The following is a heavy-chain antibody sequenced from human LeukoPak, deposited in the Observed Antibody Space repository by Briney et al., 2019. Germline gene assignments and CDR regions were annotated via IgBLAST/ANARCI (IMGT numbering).Heavy chain of an antibody. CDR3: ARHAPYGWTYYFDY. Sequence: PSETLSLTCTVSGGSISSYYWSWIRQPPGKGLEWIGYIYYSGSTNYNPSLKSRVTISVDTPKNQFSLKLSSVTAADTAVYYCARHAPYGWTYYFDYWGQGTLVTVSS. V-gene: IGHV4-59*08. CDR2: IYYSGST. D-gene: IGHD3-10*01. J-gene: IGHJ4*02. CDR1: GGSISSYY.